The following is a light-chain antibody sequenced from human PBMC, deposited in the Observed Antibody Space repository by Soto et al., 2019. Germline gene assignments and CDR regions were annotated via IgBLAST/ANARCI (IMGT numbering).Light chain of an antibody. CDR1: QSISSSF. CDR2: GAS. Sequence: IVLSQSPGILSLSQGERASLSCGSSQSISSSFLAWYQQKPGQAPRLLIYGASSRATGIPDRFSGTGSETDFTLTISRLEPEDCAVYYCQQYANSPITFGQGTRLAIK. V-gene: IGKV3-20*01. CDR3: QQYANSPIT. J-gene: IGKJ5*01.